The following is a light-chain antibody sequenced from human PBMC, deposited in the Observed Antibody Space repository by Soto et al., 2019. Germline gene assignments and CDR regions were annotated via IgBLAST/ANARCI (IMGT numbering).Light chain of an antibody. Sequence: QSVLTQPASVSGSPGQSITISCTGTSSDVGGYNYVSWYQQHPGKAPKLMIYDVSNRPSGVSNRFSGSKSGNTASLTISGLQAEDEADYYCSSYTSSSTRVVFGGGTKLTV. CDR2: DVS. CDR3: SSYTSSSTRVV. V-gene: IGLV2-14*01. CDR1: SSDVGGYNY. J-gene: IGLJ2*01.